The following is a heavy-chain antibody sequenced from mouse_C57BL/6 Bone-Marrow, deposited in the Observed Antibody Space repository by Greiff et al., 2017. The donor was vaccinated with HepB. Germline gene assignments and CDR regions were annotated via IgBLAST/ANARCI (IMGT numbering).Heavy chain of an antibody. Sequence: EVQLQESGPGLVKPSQSLSLTCSVTGYSITSGYYWNWIRQFPGNKLEWMGYISYDGSNNYNPSLKNRISITRYTSKNQFFLKLNSVTTEDTATYYCARGDYGSSLHWYFDVWGTGTTVTVSS. D-gene: IGHD1-1*01. CDR3: ARGDYGSSLHWYFDV. V-gene: IGHV3-6*01. J-gene: IGHJ1*03. CDR1: GYSITSGYY. CDR2: ISYDGSN.